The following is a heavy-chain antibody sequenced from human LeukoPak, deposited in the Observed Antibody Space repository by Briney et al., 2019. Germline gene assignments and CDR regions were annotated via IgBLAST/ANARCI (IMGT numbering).Heavy chain of an antibody. CDR1: GASIISSSFY. CDR2: IFYSGST. Sequence: SETLTLTCTVSGASIISSSFYWGWIRQPPGRGLEWIGSIFYSGSTYYNPSIKSRVTISVDTSKNQFSLKLRSVTAADTAVYYCASALTYYYGSASYYIDCWGPVTLVTVSS. D-gene: IGHD3-10*01. V-gene: IGHV4-39*01. CDR3: ASALTYYYGSASYYIDC. J-gene: IGHJ4*01.